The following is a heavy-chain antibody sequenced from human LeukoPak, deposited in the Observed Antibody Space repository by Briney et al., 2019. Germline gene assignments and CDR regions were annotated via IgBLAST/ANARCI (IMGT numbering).Heavy chain of an antibody. CDR3: ASPYSYCSSTSCHYYPYYYGMDV. D-gene: IGHD2-2*01. CDR2: ISSNGGST. Sequence: PGGSLRLSCAASGFTFSSYAMHWVRQAPGKGLEYVSAISSNGGSTYYANSVKGRFTISRDNSKNTLYLQMGSLRSEDTAVYYCASPYSYCSSTSCHYYPYYYGMDVWGQGTTVTVSS. V-gene: IGHV3-64*01. J-gene: IGHJ6*02. CDR1: GFTFSSYA.